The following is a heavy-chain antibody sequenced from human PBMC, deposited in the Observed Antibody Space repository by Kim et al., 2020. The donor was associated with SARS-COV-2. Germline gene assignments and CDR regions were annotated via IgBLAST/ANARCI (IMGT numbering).Heavy chain of an antibody. CDR3: ARDKVRGRFGDDY. D-gene: IGHD3-10*01. J-gene: IGHJ4*02. V-gene: IGHV1-2*02. Sequence: YAQKFQGRVTMTRDTSFSTAYMELGRLGSDDTAVYYCARDKVRGRFGDDYWGQGTLVTVSS.